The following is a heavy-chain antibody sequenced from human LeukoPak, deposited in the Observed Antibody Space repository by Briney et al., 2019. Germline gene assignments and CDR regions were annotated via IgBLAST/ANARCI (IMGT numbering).Heavy chain of an antibody. Sequence: SETLSLTCTVSGGSISSYYWSWIRQPPGKGLEWIGYIFYSGSTNYNPSLKSRVTISVDTSKNQFSLKLRSVTAADTAVYYCARVTGYMIEDYFDYWGQGTLVTVSS. CDR2: IFYSGST. J-gene: IGHJ4*02. CDR1: GGSISSYY. D-gene: IGHD3-22*01. V-gene: IGHV4-59*01. CDR3: ARVTGYMIEDYFDY.